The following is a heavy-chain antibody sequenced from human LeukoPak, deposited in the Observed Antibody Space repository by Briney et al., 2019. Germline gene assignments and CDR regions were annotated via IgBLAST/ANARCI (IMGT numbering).Heavy chain of an antibody. CDR2: ISGSDGST. D-gene: IGHD3-10*01. J-gene: IGHJ4*02. Sequence: PGGSLRLSCAASGFTFSSYAMSWVRQAPGMGLEWVSTISGSDGSTYYADSVKGRFTISRDNSKNTLYLQMNSLRAEDTAVYYCAKGSSGSGNYFLLFDYWGQGTPVTVSS. CDR1: GFTFSSYA. V-gene: IGHV3-23*01. CDR3: AKGSSGSGNYFLLFDY.